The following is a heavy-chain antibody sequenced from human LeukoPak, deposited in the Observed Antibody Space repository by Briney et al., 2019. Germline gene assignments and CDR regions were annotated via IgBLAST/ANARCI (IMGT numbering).Heavy chain of an antibody. CDR2: MNPNSGNT. D-gene: IGHD1-26*01. Sequence: ASVKVSCKASGYTFTSYDINWVRQATGQGLEWMGWMNPNSGNTGYAQKFQGRVTITRNTSISTAYMELSSLRSEDRAVYYCARGSYSGSYYDWFDPWGQGTLVTVSS. J-gene: IGHJ5*02. V-gene: IGHV1-8*03. CDR3: ARGSYSGSYYDWFDP. CDR1: GYTFTSYD.